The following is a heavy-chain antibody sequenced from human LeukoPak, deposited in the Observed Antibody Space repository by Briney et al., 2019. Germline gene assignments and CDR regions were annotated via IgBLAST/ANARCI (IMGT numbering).Heavy chain of an antibody. CDR3: AREQRLRYYFDY. J-gene: IGHJ4*02. V-gene: IGHV6-1*01. Sequence: PSQTLSLTCANSGDSVSSNSAAWSWIRQSPSRGLEWLGRTYYRSKWYNDYAVSVKSRITINPDTSKNQFSLQLNSVTPGDTAVYYCAREQRLRYYFDYWGQGTLVTVSS. CDR2: TYYRSKWYN. D-gene: IGHD4-17*01. CDR1: GDSVSSNSAA.